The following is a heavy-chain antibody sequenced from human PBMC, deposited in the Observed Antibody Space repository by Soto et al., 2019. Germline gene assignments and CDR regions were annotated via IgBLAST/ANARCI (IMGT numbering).Heavy chain of an antibody. V-gene: IGHV1-69*13. CDR2: IIPIFGTA. Sequence: ASVKVSCKASGGTFSSYAISWVRQAPGQGLEWMGGIIPIFGTANYAQKFQGRVTITADESTSTAYMELSSLRSEDTAVYYCARDTMNYYDSTSPRYNWFDPWGQGTLVTVSS. CDR3: ARDTMNYYDSTSPRYNWFDP. J-gene: IGHJ5*02. D-gene: IGHD3-22*01. CDR1: GGTFSSYA.